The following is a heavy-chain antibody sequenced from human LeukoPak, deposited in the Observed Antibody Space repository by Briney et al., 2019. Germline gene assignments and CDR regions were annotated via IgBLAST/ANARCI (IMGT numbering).Heavy chain of an antibody. V-gene: IGHV3-30-3*01. CDR3: ARAPAYYDFNYFDY. CDR1: GFTFSSYA. Sequence: PGGSLRLSCAASGFTFSSYAIHWVRQAPGKGLEWVAVILYDGSNKNYADSVKGRFTISRDNSKNTLYLQMNSLRTEDTAVYYCARAPAYYDFNYFDYWGQGTLVTVSS. D-gene: IGHD3-3*01. CDR2: ILYDGSNK. J-gene: IGHJ4*02.